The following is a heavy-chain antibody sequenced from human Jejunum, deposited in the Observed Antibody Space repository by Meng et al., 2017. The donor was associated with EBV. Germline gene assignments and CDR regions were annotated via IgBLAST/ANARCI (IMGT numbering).Heavy chain of an antibody. CDR2: INHSGTT. CDR3: ARGVYGPTTRGREYFIH. CDR1: GGSFNGYY. V-gene: IGHV4-34*02. J-gene: IGHJ1*01. D-gene: IGHD2/OR15-2a*01. Sequence: QLKQWGAGLLKPSEPLSLTCGVYGGSFNGYYWTWIRQSPGKSLEWIGEINHSGTTNYNPSLRSRVIISVDTSKKQFSLTLTSVTAADTAVYYCARGVYGPTTRGREYFIHWGRGTLVTVSS.